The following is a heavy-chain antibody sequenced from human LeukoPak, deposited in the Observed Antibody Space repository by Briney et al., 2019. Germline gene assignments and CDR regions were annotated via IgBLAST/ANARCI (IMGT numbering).Heavy chain of an antibody. Sequence: GSLRLSCAASGFTFSDYYMSWIRQAPGKGLEWVSYISSSGSTIYYADSVKGRFTISRDNSENTLYLQMNSLRAEDTAVYYCARRLYCSGTSCYTGPDALDVWGQGTVVTVSS. V-gene: IGHV3-11*04. CDR2: ISSSGSTI. CDR3: ARRLYCSGTSCYTGPDALDV. CDR1: GFTFSDYY. J-gene: IGHJ3*01. D-gene: IGHD2-2*02.